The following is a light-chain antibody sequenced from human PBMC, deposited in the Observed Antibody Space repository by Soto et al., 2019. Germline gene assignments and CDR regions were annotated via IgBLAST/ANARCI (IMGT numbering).Light chain of an antibody. J-gene: IGKJ1*01. CDR1: QSVSSY. CDR2: DAS. Sequence: EIVLTQSPGTLSLSPGERATRSCRASQSVSSYLAWYQQKPGQAPRLLIYDASNRATGIPARFSGSGSGTDFTLTISSLEPEDFAVYYCQQRSNWPPTFGQGTKVDIK. V-gene: IGKV3-11*01. CDR3: QQRSNWPPT.